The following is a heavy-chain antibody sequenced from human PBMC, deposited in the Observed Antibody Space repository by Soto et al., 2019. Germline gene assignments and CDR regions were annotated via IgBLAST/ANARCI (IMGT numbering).Heavy chain of an antibody. Sequence: QVQLQESGPGLVKPSQTLSLTCTVSGGSINSGGFYGSWFRQHPGKGLEWIGYIYYSGSTYYNPSLKSRLTISVDTSKTQFSLKLSSVTAADTAFYYCARVVVVTYYFDYWGQGTLVTVSS. D-gene: IGHD3-22*01. CDR2: IYYSGST. V-gene: IGHV4-31*03. J-gene: IGHJ4*02. CDR3: ARVVVVTYYFDY. CDR1: GGSINSGGFY.